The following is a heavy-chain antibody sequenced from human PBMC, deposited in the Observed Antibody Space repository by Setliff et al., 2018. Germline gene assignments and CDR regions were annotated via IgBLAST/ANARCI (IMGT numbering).Heavy chain of an antibody. CDR1: GGSISSYY. J-gene: IGHJ4*02. CDR3: ARPFSRREKFLLDY. Sequence: SETLSLTCTVSGGSISSYYWSWIRQPPGKRLEWIGEIIHSGSTNYNPSLKSRVTISMDTSKNQFSLKVSSVTAADTAVYYCARPFSRREKFLLDYWGQGALVTVSS. V-gene: IGHV4-34*12. CDR2: IIHSGST.